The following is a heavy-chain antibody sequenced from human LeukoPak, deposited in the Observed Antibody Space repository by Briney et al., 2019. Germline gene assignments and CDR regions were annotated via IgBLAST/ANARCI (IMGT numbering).Heavy chain of an antibody. D-gene: IGHD3-10*01. CDR3: AIYYYGSGSYVDY. Sequence: SVKVSCKASGGTFSSYAISWVRQAPGQGLEWMGRIIPIFGTAHYAQKFQGRVTITTNESTSTAYMELGSLRSEDTAVYYCAIYYYGSGSYVDYWGQGTLVTVSS. V-gene: IGHV1-69*05. J-gene: IGHJ4*02. CDR2: IIPIFGTA. CDR1: GGTFSSYA.